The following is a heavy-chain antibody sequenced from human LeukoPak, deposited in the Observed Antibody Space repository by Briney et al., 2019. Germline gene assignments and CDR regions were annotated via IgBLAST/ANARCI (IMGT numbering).Heavy chain of an antibody. CDR3: AREWGLLDY. D-gene: IGHD1-26*01. Sequence: SETLSLTCTVSGGSISSSSYYWGWIRQPPGKGLEWIGSIYYSGSTYYNPSLKSRVTISVDTSKNQFSLKLSSVTAADTAVYYCAREWGLLDYWGQGTLVTVSS. J-gene: IGHJ4*02. V-gene: IGHV4-39*07. CDR2: IYYSGST. CDR1: GGSISSSSYY.